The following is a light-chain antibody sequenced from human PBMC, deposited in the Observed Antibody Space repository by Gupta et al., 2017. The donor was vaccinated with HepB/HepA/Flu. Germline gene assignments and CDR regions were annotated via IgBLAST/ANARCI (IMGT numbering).Light chain of an antibody. CDR2: GAS. V-gene: IGKV3-15*01. CDR3: QQYNEWWT. Sequence: ETVLTQSPDTLSLSPGERATLSCRASQTVTTNLAWYQQTPGQTPRLLIYGASIRASGIPARFSASGSGTEFTLTISSLQSEDFAVYYCQQYNEWWTFGQGTKVEV. CDR1: QTVTTN. J-gene: IGKJ1*01.